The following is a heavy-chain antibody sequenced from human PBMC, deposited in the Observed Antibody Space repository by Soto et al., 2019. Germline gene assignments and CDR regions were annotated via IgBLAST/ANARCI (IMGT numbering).Heavy chain of an antibody. J-gene: IGHJ6*02. D-gene: IGHD3-10*01. CDR2: ISYDGSNK. CDR1: GFTFSSYG. Sequence: GGSLRLSCAASGFTFSSYGMHWVRQAPGKGLEWVAVISYDGSNKYYADSVKGRFTISRDNSKNTLYLQMNSLRAEDTAVYYCAKDGRSQESYGMDVWGQGTTVTVSS. V-gene: IGHV3-30*18. CDR3: AKDGRSQESYGMDV.